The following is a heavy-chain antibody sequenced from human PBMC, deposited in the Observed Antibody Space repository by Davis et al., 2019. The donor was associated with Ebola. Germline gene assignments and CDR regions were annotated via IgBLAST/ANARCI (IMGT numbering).Heavy chain of an antibody. Sequence: GGSLRLSCAASGFTFNNYWMSWVRQAPGKGLEWVSSISSSSSYIYYADSVKGRFTISRDNAKNSLYLQMNSLRVDDTAVYFCARDGPNYDVDYWGQGTLVTVSS. V-gene: IGHV3-21*04. D-gene: IGHD3-22*01. CDR1: GFTFNNYW. J-gene: IGHJ4*02. CDR3: ARDGPNYDVDY. CDR2: ISSSSSYI.